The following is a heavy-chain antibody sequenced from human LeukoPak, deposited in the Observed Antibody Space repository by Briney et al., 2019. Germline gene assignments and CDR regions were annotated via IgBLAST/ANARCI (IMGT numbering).Heavy chain of an antibody. J-gene: IGHJ4*02. CDR2: IDPSDSYT. CDR3: ALPRGGYSSSPFDY. V-gene: IGHV5-10-1*01. Sequence: PGESLKISCKGSGYSFTSYWISWVRQMPGKGLEWMGRIDPSDSYTNYSPSFQGHVTISADKSISTAYLQWSSLKASDTAMYYCALPRGGYSSSPFDYWGQGTLLTVSS. CDR1: GYSFTSYW. D-gene: IGHD5-12*01.